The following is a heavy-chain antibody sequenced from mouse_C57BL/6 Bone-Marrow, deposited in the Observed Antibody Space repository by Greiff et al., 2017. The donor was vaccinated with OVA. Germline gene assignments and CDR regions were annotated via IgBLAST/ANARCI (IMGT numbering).Heavy chain of an antibody. CDR2: IYPGSGST. D-gene: IGHD4-1*01. Sequence: VQLQQPGAELVKPGASVKMSCKASGYTFTSYWITWVKQRPGQGLEWIGDIYPGSGSTNYNEKFKGKATLTVDKSSSTAYMQLSSLTSEDSAVYYCAPLANWDWYFDVWGTGTTVTVSS. J-gene: IGHJ1*03. V-gene: IGHV1-55*01. CDR3: APLANWDWYFDV. CDR1: GYTFTSYW.